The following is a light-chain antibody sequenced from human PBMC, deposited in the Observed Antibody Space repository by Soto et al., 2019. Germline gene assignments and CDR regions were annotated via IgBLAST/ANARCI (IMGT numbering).Light chain of an antibody. Sequence: IRVTQSPSTLSAPVGDRVTITCRASQGINNYLAWYQQKPGKAPNLLIYATSSLQGGVPSRFSGSGSGTDFTLTISSLQPEDFATYYCLQDNSYPLTFGGGTKVDIK. J-gene: IGKJ4*01. V-gene: IGKV1-6*01. CDR3: LQDNSYPLT. CDR2: ATS. CDR1: QGINNY.